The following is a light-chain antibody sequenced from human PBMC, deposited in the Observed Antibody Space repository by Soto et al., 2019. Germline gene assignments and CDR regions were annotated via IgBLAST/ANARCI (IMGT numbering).Light chain of an antibody. Sequence: DIQMTQSPATLSASVGDRVTITCRASQSVRSWLAWYQQKPGTAPKLLIFDASRLESGVPSRFSGSASGTEFTLTISSLQPDDFATYYCQQYNSYSITFGQGTRLEIK. CDR3: QQYNSYSIT. CDR2: DAS. J-gene: IGKJ5*01. V-gene: IGKV1-5*01. CDR1: QSVRSW.